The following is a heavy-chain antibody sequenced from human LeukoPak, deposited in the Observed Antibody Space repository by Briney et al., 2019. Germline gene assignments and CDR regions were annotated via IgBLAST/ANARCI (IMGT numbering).Heavy chain of an antibody. CDR2: LSYSGGYT. J-gene: IGHJ4*02. CDR3: TKDFTFSGSYY. D-gene: IGHD1-26*01. CDR1: GFTFGSYA. V-gene: IGHV3-23*01. Sequence: GGSLRLSCAASGFTFGSYAMSWVRQVPGKGLEWVSALSYSGGYTYYADSVKGRFTISRDNSKNMLYLQMNSLRAEDTAVYYCTKDFTFSGSYYWGQGTLVTVSS.